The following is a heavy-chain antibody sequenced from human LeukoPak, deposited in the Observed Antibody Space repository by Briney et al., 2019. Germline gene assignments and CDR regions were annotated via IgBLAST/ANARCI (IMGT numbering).Heavy chain of an antibody. J-gene: IGHJ4*02. D-gene: IGHD4-17*01. CDR3: AKDVTTSGTTRFDY. CDR1: GFTFSNYG. V-gene: IGHV3-33*06. CDR2: IWYDGSNK. Sequence: GGSLRLSCAASGFTFSNYGMHWVRQAPGKGLDWVALIWYDGSNKYYADSVKGRFTISRDNSKSTLYLQMNSLRAEDTAVYYCAKDVTTSGTTRFDYWGQGTLVTVSS.